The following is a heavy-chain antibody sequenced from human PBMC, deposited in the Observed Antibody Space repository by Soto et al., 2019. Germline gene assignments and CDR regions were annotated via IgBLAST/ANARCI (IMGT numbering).Heavy chain of an antibody. CDR3: AKAQSSLSSGWNDY. CDR1: GFTFSSYG. J-gene: IGHJ4*02. Sequence: GGSLRLSCAASGFTFSSYGMHWVRQAPGKGLEWVAVIWYDGSNKYYADSVKGRFTISRDNSKNTLYLQMNSLRAEDTAVYYCAKAQSSLSSGWNDYWGQGTLVTVSS. V-gene: IGHV3-33*06. D-gene: IGHD6-19*01. CDR2: IWYDGSNK.